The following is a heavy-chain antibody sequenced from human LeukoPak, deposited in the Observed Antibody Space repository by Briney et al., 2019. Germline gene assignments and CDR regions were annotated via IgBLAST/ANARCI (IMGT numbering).Heavy chain of an antibody. CDR2: IHPKSGDT. V-gene: IGHV1-2*02. CDR1: GYTFTSYY. D-gene: IGHD3-16*01. Sequence: ASVKVSCKASGYTFTSYYLHWVRQAPGQGLGWMGWIHPKSGDTHYAQKFLGRVTLTRDTSTTIVYMELRWLTSDDTAVYYCSRGSGISFGGIDYWGQGTLVTVSS. J-gene: IGHJ4*02. CDR3: SRGSGISFGGIDY.